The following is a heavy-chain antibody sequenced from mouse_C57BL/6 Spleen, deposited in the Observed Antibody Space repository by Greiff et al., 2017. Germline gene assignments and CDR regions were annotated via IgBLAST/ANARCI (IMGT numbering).Heavy chain of an antibody. V-gene: IGHV5-17*01. D-gene: IGHD2-1*01. Sequence: EVKLMESGGGLVKPGGSLKLSCAASGFTFSDYGMHWVRQAPEKGLEWVAYISSGSSTIDYADTVKGRFTISRDNAKNTLFLQMTSLRSKDTAMYYCARTIYYGNYNAMDYWGQGTSVTVSS. J-gene: IGHJ4*01. CDR3: ARTIYYGNYNAMDY. CDR1: GFTFSDYG. CDR2: ISSGSSTI.